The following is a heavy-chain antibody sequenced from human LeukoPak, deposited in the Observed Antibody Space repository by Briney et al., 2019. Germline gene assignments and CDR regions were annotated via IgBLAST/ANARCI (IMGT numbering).Heavy chain of an antibody. D-gene: IGHD3-3*01. CDR3: ARGLGLDRNYDFWSGYYWRNWFDP. J-gene: IGHJ5*02. CDR2: MNPNSGNT. CDR1: GYTFTSYD. V-gene: IGHV1-8*01. Sequence: ASVKVSCKASGYTFTSYDINWVRRATGQGLEWMGWMNPNSGNTGYAQKFQGRVTMTRNTSISTAYMELSSLRSEDTAVYYCARGLGLDRNYDFWSGYYWRNWFDPWGQGTLVTVSS.